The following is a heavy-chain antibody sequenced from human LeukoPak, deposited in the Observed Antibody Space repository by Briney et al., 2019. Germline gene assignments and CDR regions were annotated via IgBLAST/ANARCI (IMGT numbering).Heavy chain of an antibody. J-gene: IGHJ4*02. CDR2: IKQDGSEK. CDR3: AILFATPYYFDY. Sequence: GGSLRLSCAASGFNFINYRMSWVRQAPGKGLEGVANIKQDGSEKYYVNSVRGRFTISRDNAKNSLYLQMNSLRAEDTAVYYCAILFATPYYFDYWGQGTLVTVSS. D-gene: IGHD1-26*01. V-gene: IGHV3-7*05. CDR1: GFNFINYR.